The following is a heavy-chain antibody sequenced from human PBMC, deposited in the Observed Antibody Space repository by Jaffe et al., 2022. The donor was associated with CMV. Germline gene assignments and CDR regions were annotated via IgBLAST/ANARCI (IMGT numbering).Heavy chain of an antibody. Sequence: QVQLQQSGPGLVKPSQTLSLTCAISGDSVSSNSAAWNWIRQSPSGGLEWLGRTYYRSKWYNDYAVSVNSRITINADTAKNHFSLQLNSVTPEDTAVYYCARISYADTGPWGQGTLVTVSS. CDR2: TYYRSKWYN. CDR3: ARISYADTGP. D-gene: IGHD4-17*01. J-gene: IGHJ5*02. V-gene: IGHV6-1*01. CDR1: GDSVSSNSAA.